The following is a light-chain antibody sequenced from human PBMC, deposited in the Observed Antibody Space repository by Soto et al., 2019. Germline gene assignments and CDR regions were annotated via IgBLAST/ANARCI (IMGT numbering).Light chain of an antibody. V-gene: IGKV1-39*01. J-gene: IGKJ1*01. CDR2: AAS. CDR1: QSLSSY. CDR3: QQRSNWPRT. Sequence: EIPMTQSPSSLSASVGDGVSIXCRASQSLSSYFNWYQQKPGKARKLLIYAASSLQRGAPSRFSGSGSGTDFTRTISSLEPEDFAVYYRQQRSNWPRTFGQGTKVDI.